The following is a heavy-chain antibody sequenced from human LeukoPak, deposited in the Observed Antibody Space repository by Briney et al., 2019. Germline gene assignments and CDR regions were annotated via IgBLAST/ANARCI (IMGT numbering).Heavy chain of an antibody. CDR2: IQYDGSNK. V-gene: IGHV3-30*02. J-gene: IGHJ4*02. CDR1: GFTFSSYG. CDR3: AKDRKYYHDISGYYPN. Sequence: PGGSLRLSCAASGFTFSSYGMHWVRQAPGKGLEWVAFIQYDGSNKYYADSVKGRFIISRDNSKNTLYLQMNSLRVEDTAVYYCAKDRKYYHDISGYYPNWGQGTLVTVSS. D-gene: IGHD3-22*01.